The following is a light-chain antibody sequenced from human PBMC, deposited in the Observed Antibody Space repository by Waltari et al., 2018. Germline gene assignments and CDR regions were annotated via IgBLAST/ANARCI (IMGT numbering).Light chain of an antibody. Sequence: DIVMTQSPDSLAVSLCARATINCESSLSLLYDFDNKNYLAWYQQNPGLPPMLLIHWASTLESGVPDRFSGSGSGTEFALTISSLQAEDVAVYYCQQYLRAPRTFGQGTALEIK. CDR3: QQYLRAPRT. CDR2: WAS. J-gene: IGKJ2*02. V-gene: IGKV4-1*01. CDR1: LSLLYDFDNKNY.